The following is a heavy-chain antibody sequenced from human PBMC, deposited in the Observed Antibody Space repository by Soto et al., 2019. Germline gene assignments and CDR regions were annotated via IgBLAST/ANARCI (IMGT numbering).Heavy chain of an antibody. V-gene: IGHV4-30-4*01. CDR2: TFHSGAT. CDR3: ARGGHVGSATSCCHNF. D-gene: IGHD2-2*01. Sequence: VQLQESGPGLVKASQTLSLTCTVSGDSISSGFYYWTWIRQTPGKGLEWIRYTFHSGATYFNSSLEGRVSISVDTSKNQFFLKLTSVTAADTAVYYCARGGHVGSATSCCHNFWGQGTLVTVSS. J-gene: IGHJ4*02. CDR1: GDSISSGFYY.